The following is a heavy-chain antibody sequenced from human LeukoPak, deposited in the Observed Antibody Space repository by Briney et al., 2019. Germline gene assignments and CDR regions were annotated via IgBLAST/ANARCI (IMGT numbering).Heavy chain of an antibody. J-gene: IGHJ4*02. Sequence: SVKVSCKASGGTFNTFAISWVRQAPGQGLEWMGGIIPFFGSANYAQRFQDRFTITTDESTTTAYMELNSLTSDDTAVYYCARPDFSGFDWGFDFWGQGTLITVSS. V-gene: IGHV1-69*05. CDR2: IIPFFGSA. D-gene: IGHD5-12*01. CDR1: GGTFNTFA. CDR3: ARPDFSGFDWGFDF.